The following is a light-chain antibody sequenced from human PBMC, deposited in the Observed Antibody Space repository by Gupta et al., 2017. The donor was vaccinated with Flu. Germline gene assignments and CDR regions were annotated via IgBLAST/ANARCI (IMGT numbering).Light chain of an antibody. V-gene: IGKV3-20*01. Sequence: WYQQRPGQAPRLLISGESTRAAGIPDRFSGSGYGTDFTLTISGLEPEDFAVYYCQQFGTSLTWTFGQGTKVEFK. CDR3: QQFGTSLTWT. J-gene: IGKJ1*01. CDR2: GES.